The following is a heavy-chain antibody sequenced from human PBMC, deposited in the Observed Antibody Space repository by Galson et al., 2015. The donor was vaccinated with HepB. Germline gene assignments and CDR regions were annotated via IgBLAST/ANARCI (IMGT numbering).Heavy chain of an antibody. CDR3: ARLIYGYYTIDQ. D-gene: IGHD3-22*01. CDR1: GITFSDYY. Sequence: LRLSCAVSGITFSDYYMSWIRQPPGKGLEWIGSLHSGGKTYYSPSLKSRVTISGDTSKKQLSLRLTSVIAADTAVYYCARLIYGYYTIDQWGQGTLVIVSS. V-gene: IGHV4-34*01. J-gene: IGHJ5*02. CDR2: LHSGGKT.